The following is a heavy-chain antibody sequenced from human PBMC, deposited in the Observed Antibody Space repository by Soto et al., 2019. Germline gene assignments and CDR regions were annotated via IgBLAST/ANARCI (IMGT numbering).Heavy chain of an antibody. Sequence: QVQLVQSGAEVKKPGSSVKVSCKASGGTFSSYTISWVRQAPGQGLEWMGRIIPILGIANYAQKFQGRVTIPAAKSTRTAYMELSSLRSEHTAVYYCARDGTTVTTPYYYYYGMDVWGKGTTVTVSS. J-gene: IGHJ6*04. V-gene: IGHV1-69*08. D-gene: IGHD4-17*01. CDR3: ARDGTTVTTPYYYYYGMDV. CDR2: IIPILGIA. CDR1: GGTFSSYT.